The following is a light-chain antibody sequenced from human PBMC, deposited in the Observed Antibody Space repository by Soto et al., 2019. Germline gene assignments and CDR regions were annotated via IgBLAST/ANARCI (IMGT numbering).Light chain of an antibody. CDR2: DAS. CDR1: QDISNY. Sequence: DIQMTQSPSSLSASVGDRVTITCQASQDISNYLNWYQQKPGKDPKLLIYDASNLETGVPSRFSGSGSGTDFTFTISSLQPEDIATYYCQQYDNLITFGQGTRLEI. CDR3: QQYDNLIT. V-gene: IGKV1-33*01. J-gene: IGKJ5*01.